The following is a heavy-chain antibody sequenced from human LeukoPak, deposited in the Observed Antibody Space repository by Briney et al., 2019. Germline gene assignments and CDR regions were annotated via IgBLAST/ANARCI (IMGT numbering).Heavy chain of an antibody. CDR3: ARRTITMIVGYYFDY. D-gene: IGHD3-22*01. CDR2: IYYSGTT. Sequence: SETLSLTCTVSGGSISSSSYYWGWTRQPPGKGLEWIGSIYYSGTTYYNPSLKSRVTISVDTSNNQFSLKLRSVTATDTAVYYCARRTITMIVGYYFDYWGQGTLVTVSS. V-gene: IGHV4-39*01. CDR1: GGSISSSSYY. J-gene: IGHJ4*02.